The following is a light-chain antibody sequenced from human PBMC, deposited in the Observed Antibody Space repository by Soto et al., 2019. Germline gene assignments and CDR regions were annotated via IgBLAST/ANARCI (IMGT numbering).Light chain of an antibody. CDR2: KAS. Sequence: DIKMNQSPSTLSASVGDRVTITCRASQSISSWLAWYQQKPGKAPKLLIYKASSLESGVPSRFSGSGSGTEFTLTISSLQPDDFATYYCQQYNSYSPLTFGGGTKADIK. V-gene: IGKV1-5*03. J-gene: IGKJ4*01. CDR3: QQYNSYSPLT. CDR1: QSISSW.